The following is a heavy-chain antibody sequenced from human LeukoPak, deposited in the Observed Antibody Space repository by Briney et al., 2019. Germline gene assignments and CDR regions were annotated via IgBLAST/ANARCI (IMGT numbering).Heavy chain of an antibody. CDR2: IYSDGGT. Sequence: GGSLRLSCAASGFTVSSNYMTWVRQAPGKGLEWVSVIYSDGGTYYADSVKGRFTISRDSSKNTLYPQMNSLRTEDTAVYYCARATVVVTINWFDPWGQGTLVTVSS. CDR1: GFTVSSNY. CDR3: ARATVVVTINWFDP. V-gene: IGHV3-53*05. J-gene: IGHJ5*02. D-gene: IGHD3-22*01.